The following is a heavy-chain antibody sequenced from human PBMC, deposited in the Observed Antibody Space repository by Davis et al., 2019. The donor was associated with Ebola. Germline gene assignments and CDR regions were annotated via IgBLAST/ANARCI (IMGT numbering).Heavy chain of an antibody. Sequence: MPGGSLRLSCAVYGGSFSGYYWSWIRQPPGKGLEWIGEINHSGSTNYNPSLKSRVTISVDTPKNQFSLKLTSVTAADTAVYYCARGGADYVWGNYRYAPLDYWGQGTLVTVSS. V-gene: IGHV4-34*01. CDR3: ARGGADYVWGNYRYAPLDY. CDR2: INHSGST. D-gene: IGHD3-16*02. CDR1: GGSFSGYY. J-gene: IGHJ4*02.